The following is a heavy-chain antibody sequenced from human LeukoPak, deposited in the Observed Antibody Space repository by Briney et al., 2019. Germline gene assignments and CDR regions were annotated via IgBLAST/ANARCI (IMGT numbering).Heavy chain of an antibody. CDR3: ARGKGTRIAAAGSRNYYYYMDV. CDR2: INHSGST. D-gene: IGHD6-13*01. V-gene: IGHV4-34*01. J-gene: IGHJ6*03. CDR1: GGSFSGYY. Sequence: PSETLSLTCAVYGGSFSGYYWSWIRQPPGKGLEWIGEINHSGSTNYNPSLKSRVTISVDTSKNQFSLKLRSVTAADTAVYYCARGKGTRIAAAGSRNYYYYMDVWGKGTTVTVSS.